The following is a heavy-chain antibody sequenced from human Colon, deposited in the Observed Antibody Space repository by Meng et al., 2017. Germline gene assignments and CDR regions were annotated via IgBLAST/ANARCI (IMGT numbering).Heavy chain of an antibody. Sequence: HVQLQELGPGLVKPSETLSLTCTVSGASSSGPYWKWIRQPPGKGLEWIGCVYDNGNTNYNPSLKSRATMSLDTSKNQFSLRLSSVTAEDTAVYYCARRAVGARGWIDPWGQGTLVTVSS. J-gene: IGHJ5*02. CDR3: ARRAVGARGWIDP. CDR2: VYDNGNT. V-gene: IGHV4-59*11. CDR1: GASSSGPY. D-gene: IGHD4/OR15-4a*01.